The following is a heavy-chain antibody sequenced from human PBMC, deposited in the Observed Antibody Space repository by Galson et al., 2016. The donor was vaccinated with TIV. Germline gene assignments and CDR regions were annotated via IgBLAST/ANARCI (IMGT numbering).Heavy chain of an antibody. CDR1: GFTFSSYS. D-gene: IGHD6-19*01. V-gene: IGHV3-48*01. Sequence: SLRLSCAASGFTFSSYSMNWVRQAPGEGLEWISYISNSGSGIYYADSVKGRFTISRDNAKNSLYLQMNSLRAEDTAVYYCATDMRLNRSGWKRPSDMWGRGTMVTVSS. CDR3: ATDMRLNRSGWKRPSDM. CDR2: ISNSGSGI. J-gene: IGHJ3*02.